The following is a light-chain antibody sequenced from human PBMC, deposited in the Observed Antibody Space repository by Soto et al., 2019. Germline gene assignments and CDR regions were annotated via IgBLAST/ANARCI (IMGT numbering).Light chain of an antibody. CDR1: QGIRND. V-gene: IGKV1-17*01. J-gene: IGKJ1*01. Sequence: DIQMTQSPSSLSASVGDRVTITCRASQGIRNDLAWHQQKPGKAPKRLIYAASSLQSGVPSRFSGSGSGTEFTLTISSLQPEDFATYYCLQHNSYSWTFGQGTKVEIK. CDR2: AAS. CDR3: LQHNSYSWT.